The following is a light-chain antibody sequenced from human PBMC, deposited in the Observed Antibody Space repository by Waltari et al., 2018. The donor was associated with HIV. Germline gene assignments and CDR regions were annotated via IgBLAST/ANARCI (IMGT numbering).Light chain of an antibody. CDR1: QSVSSSY. CDR3: QQSET. J-gene: IGKJ1*01. V-gene: IGKV3-20*01. Sequence: IVLPQSPGTLSLSPGERATLSCRASQSVSSSYLAWYQQKSGQAPRLLIYGASSRATGIPDRFSGSGSGTEFTLTIARLEPEDFAVYYCQQSETFGQGTRVEIK. CDR2: GAS.